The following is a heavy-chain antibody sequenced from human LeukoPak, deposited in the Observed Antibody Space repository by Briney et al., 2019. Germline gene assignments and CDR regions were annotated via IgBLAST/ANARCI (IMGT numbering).Heavy chain of an antibody. CDR1: GYSFTGYW. J-gene: IGHJ4*02. CDR3: ARQDCSGGSCYPFDY. V-gene: IGHV5-51*01. CDR2: IYPGDSDT. D-gene: IGHD2-15*01. Sequence: GESLKISCKGSGYSFTGYWIGWVRQMPGKGLEWMGIIYPGDSDTRYSPSFQGQVTISADESISTAYLQWSSLKASDTAMYYCARQDCSGGSCYPFDYWGRGTLVTVSS.